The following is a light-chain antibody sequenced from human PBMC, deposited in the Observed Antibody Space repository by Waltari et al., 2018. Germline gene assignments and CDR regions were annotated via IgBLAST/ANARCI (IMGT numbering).Light chain of an antibody. CDR2: DAS. Sequence: EIVLTQSPGTLSLSPGERATLPCRASQSVSSNYLAWYQQRPGQAPTPLISDASSRATGIPDRFSGSGSGTDFTLTISRLEPEDFAVYYCQQYATSPITFGQGTRLEIK. V-gene: IGKV3-20*01. CDR3: QQYATSPIT. CDR1: QSVSSNY. J-gene: IGKJ5*01.